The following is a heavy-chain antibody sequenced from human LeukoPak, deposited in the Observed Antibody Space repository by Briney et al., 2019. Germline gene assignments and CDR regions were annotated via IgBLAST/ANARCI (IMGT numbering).Heavy chain of an antibody. CDR3: ARLKRGGVYDFDY. D-gene: IGHD2-8*02. CDR2: NYYSGST. V-gene: IGHV4-39*01. J-gene: IGHJ4*02. Sequence: PAGTLSLTCTASGDSISSSSYCWGWIRQPPGEGLEWIGNNYYSGSTYYNPSLKRRVTISVDTSKHQFSLTLSSVTAADTAVYYCARLKRGGVYDFDYWGQGTLVTVSS. CDR1: GDSISSSSYC.